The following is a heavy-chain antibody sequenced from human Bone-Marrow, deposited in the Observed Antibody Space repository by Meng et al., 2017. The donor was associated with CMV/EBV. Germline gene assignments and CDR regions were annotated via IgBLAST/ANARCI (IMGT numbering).Heavy chain of an antibody. CDR1: GFTFSSYA. J-gene: IGHJ4*01. CDR2: ISGSGGST. D-gene: IGHD4-23*01. Sequence: GESLKISCAASGFTFSSYAMRWVRQAPGKGLEWVSAISGSGGSTYYADSVKGRFTISRDNSKNTLYLQMNSLRSEDTAVYYCVRVYGGNSGCWGQGTLVTVSS. V-gene: IGHV3-23*01. CDR3: VRVYGGNSGC.